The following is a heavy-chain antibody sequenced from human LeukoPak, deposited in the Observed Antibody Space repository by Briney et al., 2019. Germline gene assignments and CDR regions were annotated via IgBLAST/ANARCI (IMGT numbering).Heavy chain of an antibody. D-gene: IGHD2-2*01. CDR3: AHGAMYQLDY. V-gene: IGHV4-38-2*02. CDR2: IFYSGST. Sequence: SETLSLTCTVSGYSISSGYYWGWVRQPPGKGLEWIGSIFYSGSTYYNPSLKSRVTISLDMSKKQYSLKLTSVTAADTAVYYCAHGAMYQLDYWGQGTLVTVSS. CDR1: GYSISSGYY. J-gene: IGHJ4*02.